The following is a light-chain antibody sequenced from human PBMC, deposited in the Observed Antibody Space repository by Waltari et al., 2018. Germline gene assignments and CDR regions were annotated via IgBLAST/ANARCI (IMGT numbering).Light chain of an antibody. J-gene: IGLJ3*02. Sequence: QSALTQPRSVSGSPGQSVTISCPGTSNDVGDYNYVSWHQQHPGKAPKLMIYDVSKRPSGVPDRFSASKSGNTASLTISGLQAEDEADYYCCSYTGTYTHWVFGGGTKLTVL. V-gene: IGLV2-11*01. CDR2: DVS. CDR3: CSYTGTYTHWV. CDR1: SNDVGDYNY.